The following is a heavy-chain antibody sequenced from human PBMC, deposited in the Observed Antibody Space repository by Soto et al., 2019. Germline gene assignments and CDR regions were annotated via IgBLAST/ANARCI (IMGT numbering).Heavy chain of an antibody. D-gene: IGHD2-15*01. CDR2: IIPILGIA. CDR3: AREQVILGTYGMDV. J-gene: IGHJ6*02. Sequence: QVQLVQSGAEVKKPGSSVKVSCKASGCTFSSYTISWVRQAPGQGLEWMGRIIPILGIADYAQKFQGRVTITADKSTSTAYMELNSLRSEDTAVYYCAREQVILGTYGMDVWGQGTTVTVSS. CDR1: GCTFSSYT. V-gene: IGHV1-69*08.